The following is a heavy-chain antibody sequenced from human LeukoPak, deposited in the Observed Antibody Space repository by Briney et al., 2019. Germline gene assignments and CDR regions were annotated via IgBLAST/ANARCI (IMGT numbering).Heavy chain of an antibody. CDR2: IYYSGST. V-gene: IGHV4-39*01. Sequence: SGTLSLTCTVSGGSISSSSYYWGWIRQPPGKGLEWIGSIYYSGSTYYNPSLKSRVTISVDTSKNQFSLKLSSVTAADTAVYYCARQGYYDILTGYPPSEDAFDIWGQGTMVTVSS. CDR3: ARQGYYDILTGYPPSEDAFDI. CDR1: GGSISSSSYY. D-gene: IGHD3-9*01. J-gene: IGHJ3*02.